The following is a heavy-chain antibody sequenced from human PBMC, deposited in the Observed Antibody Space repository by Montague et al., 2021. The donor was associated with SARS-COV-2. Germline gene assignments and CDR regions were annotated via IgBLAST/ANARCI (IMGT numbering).Heavy chain of an antibody. D-gene: IGHD6-13*01. Sequence: PALVKPTQTLTLTCTFSGFSLSTSGVGVGWIRQPPGKAPEWLALIYWDDDKRYSPSLKSRLTTTKDTSKNQVVLTMTNMDPVDTATYYCAHTPTYSSSWYRGDYWGQGTLVTVSS. CDR3: AHTPTYSSSWYRGDY. CDR2: IYWDDDK. V-gene: IGHV2-5*02. J-gene: IGHJ4*02. CDR1: GFSLSTSGVG.